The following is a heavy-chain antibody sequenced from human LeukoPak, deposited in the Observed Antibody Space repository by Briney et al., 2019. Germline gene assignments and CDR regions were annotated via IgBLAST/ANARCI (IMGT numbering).Heavy chain of an antibody. V-gene: IGHV4-34*01. CDR2: INHSGST. CDR3: ARRSRYYDYVWGSYRYTAFDY. J-gene: IGHJ4*02. Sequence: SETLCLTCAVYGGSFSGYYWSWIRQPPGKGLEWIGEINHSGSTNYNPSLKSRVTISVDTSKNQFSLKLSSVTAADTAVYYCARRSRYYDYVWGSYRYTAFDYWGQGTLVTVSS. D-gene: IGHD3-16*02. CDR1: GGSFSGYY.